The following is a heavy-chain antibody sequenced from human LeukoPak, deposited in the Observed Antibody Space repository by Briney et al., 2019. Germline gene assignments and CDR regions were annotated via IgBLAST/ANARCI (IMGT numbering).Heavy chain of an antibody. CDR1: GGSISSYY. D-gene: IGHD2-2*01. CDR3: ARDLRYCSSTSCPD. CDR2: IYTSGST. J-gene: IGHJ4*02. V-gene: IGHV4-4*07. Sequence: SETLSLTCTVSGGSISSYYWSWIRQPAGKGLEWIGRIYTSGSTNYNPSLKSRVTMSVDTSKNQISLKLSSVTAADTAVYYCARDLRYCSSTSCPDWGQGTLVTVSS.